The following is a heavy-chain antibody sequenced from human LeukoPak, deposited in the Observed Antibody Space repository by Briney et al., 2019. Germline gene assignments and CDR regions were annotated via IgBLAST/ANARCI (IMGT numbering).Heavy chain of an antibody. Sequence: PGASLRLSCAASGFTFSNYAMTWVRQAPGKGLEWVGRIKSKTDGGTTDYAAPVKGRFTISRDDSKNTLYLQMNSLKTEDTAVYYCTTVFKSDIVAYWGQGTLVTVSS. CDR2: IKSKTDGGTT. J-gene: IGHJ4*02. V-gene: IGHV3-15*01. D-gene: IGHD5-12*01. CDR3: TTVFKSDIVAY. CDR1: GFTFSNYA.